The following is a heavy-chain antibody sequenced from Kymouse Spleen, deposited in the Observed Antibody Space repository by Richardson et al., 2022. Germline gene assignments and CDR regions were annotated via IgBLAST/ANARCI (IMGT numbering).Heavy chain of an antibody. Sequence: QVQLVESGGGVVQPGRSLRLSCAASGFTFSSYGMHWVRQAPGKGLEWVAVIWYDGSNKYYADSVKGRFTISRDNSKNTLYLQMNSLRAEDTAVYYCARSIAARWDFDYWGQGTLVTVSS. CDR1: GFTFSSYG. V-gene: IGHV3-33*01. D-gene: IGHD6-6*01. J-gene: IGHJ4*02. CDR3: ARSIAARWDFDY. CDR2: IWYDGSNK.